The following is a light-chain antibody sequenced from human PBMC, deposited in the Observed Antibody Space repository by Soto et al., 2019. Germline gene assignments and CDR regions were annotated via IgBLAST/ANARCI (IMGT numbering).Light chain of an antibody. J-gene: IGKJ1*01. CDR1: QSVSSSY. CDR2: GAS. V-gene: IGKV3-20*01. Sequence: EIVLTQSPGTLSLSPGEEATLSCRASQSVSSSYLAWYRQKPGQAPRLLIYGASTRATDTPDRFSGSGSGTDFTLTISRLEPEDFAVYYCQQYGRSPWTFGQGTKVEIK. CDR3: QQYGRSPWT.